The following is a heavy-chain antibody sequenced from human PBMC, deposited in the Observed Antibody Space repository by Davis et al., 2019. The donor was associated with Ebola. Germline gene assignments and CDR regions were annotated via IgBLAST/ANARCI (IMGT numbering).Heavy chain of an antibody. CDR3: ARGSLSDSSPIDY. V-gene: IGHV3-33*01. CDR1: GFTFSSYG. Sequence: GESLKISCAASGFTFSSYGMHWVRQAPGKGLEWVAVIWYDGSNKYYADSVKGRFTISRDNSKNTLYLQMNSLRAEDTAVYYCARGSLSDSSPIDYWGQGTLVTVSS. J-gene: IGHJ4*02. CDR2: IWYDGSNK. D-gene: IGHD3-22*01.